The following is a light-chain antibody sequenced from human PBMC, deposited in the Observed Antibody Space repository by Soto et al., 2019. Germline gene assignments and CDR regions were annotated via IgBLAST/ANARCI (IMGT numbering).Light chain of an antibody. CDR3: QQYGSSST. J-gene: IGKJ5*01. Sequence: ILLTQSPGTLSLSPGERATLSCRASQSVRSSYLAWYQQKPGQAPRLRTYGASSRPTGIPDRFSGSGSGTEFTLTISRMEPEDFAVYYCQQYGSSSTFGQGTRLEIK. CDR1: QSVRSSY. V-gene: IGKV3-20*01. CDR2: GAS.